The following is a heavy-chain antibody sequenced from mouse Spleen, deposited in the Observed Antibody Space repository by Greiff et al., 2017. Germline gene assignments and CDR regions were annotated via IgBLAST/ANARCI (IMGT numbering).Heavy chain of an antibody. CDR2: ISYDGSN. V-gene: IGHV3-6*01. J-gene: IGHJ4*01. Sequence: EVQVVESGPGLVKPSQSLSLTCSVTGYSITSGYYWNWIRQFPGNKLEWMGYISYDGSNNYNPSLKNRISITRDTSKNQFFLKLNSVTTEDTATYYCAPYGNYEAMDYWGQGTSVTVSS. CDR3: APYGNYEAMDY. CDR1: GYSITSGYY. D-gene: IGHD2-1*01.